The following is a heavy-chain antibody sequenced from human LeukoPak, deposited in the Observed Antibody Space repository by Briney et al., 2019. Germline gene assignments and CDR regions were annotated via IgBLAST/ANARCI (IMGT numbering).Heavy chain of an antibody. CDR1: EFILSNRW. V-gene: IGHV3-7*01. J-gene: IGHJ6*02. CDR2: IKPDGSEN. CDR3: ARGHYGMDV. Sequence: GGSLRLSCAASEFILSNRWMTWVRQAPGKGLEWVASIKPDGSENYYVDSVKGRFTVSRDNARSSLYLQMNSLRAEDTAVYYCARGHYGMDVWGQGTTVTVSS.